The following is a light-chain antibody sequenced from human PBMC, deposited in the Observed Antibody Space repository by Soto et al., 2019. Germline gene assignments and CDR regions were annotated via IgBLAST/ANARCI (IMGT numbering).Light chain of an antibody. V-gene: IGKV3-20*01. CDR2: DAS. CDR1: QTVSDSH. CDR3: QQFGGSPPT. J-gene: IGKJ1*01. Sequence: EIVFTHSPGTLSLSPGDRATLSCRASQTVSDSHVAWYQQKPGQAPRLLIYDASWRVTGIPDRFSGSGSGTDFTLTISRLEPEDFAVYFCQQFGGSPPTFGQGTKVDIK.